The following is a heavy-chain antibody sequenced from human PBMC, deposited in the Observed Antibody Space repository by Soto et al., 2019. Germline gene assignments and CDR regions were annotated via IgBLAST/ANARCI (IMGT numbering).Heavy chain of an antibody. CDR3: AREYCAGGRCYGVDY. CDR2: SSTKNGDT. Sequence: QVQLVQSGAEVKKPGASVKVSCKTSGYSFTDLGVNWVRQAPGQGLEWLGWSSTKNGDTTYAQKVQDRVIMTTDTSTRTAYMERGSLRSDVTAVYYCAREYCAGGRCYGVDYWGQGTLGTVSS. D-gene: IGHD2-21*01. V-gene: IGHV1-18*04. CDR1: GYSFTDLG. J-gene: IGHJ4*02.